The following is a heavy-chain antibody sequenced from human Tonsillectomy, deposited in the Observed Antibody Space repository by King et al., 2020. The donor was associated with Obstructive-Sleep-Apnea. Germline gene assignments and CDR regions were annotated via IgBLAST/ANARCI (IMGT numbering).Heavy chain of an antibody. CDR1: GFIFGDFA. J-gene: IGHJ6*02. V-gene: IGHV3-9*01. CDR2: ISWDSGSI. Sequence: VQLVESGGGLVQPGRCLRLSCAASGFIFGDFAMHWVRQVPGRGLAGVAGISWDSGSICVVGSGRGRFTLCRDIANNSLYLQINNLRAEDTALYYCAKDRGALWFGELSSYYAIDVWGQGTTVTVS. D-gene: IGHD3-10*01. CDR3: AKDRGALWFGELSSYYAIDV.